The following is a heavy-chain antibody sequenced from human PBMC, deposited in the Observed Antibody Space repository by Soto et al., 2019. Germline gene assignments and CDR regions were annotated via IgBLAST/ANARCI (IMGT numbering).Heavy chain of an antibody. CDR1: GYSFFDYW. CDR2: IYPGDSDT. CDR3: ARTGPPYYYYYGMDV. Sequence: GESLKISCKGSGYSFFDYWIGWVRQVPGKGLEWMGVIYPGDSDTRYSPSFQGHVTISADKSISTAYLQWSTLKASDTAMYYCARTGPPYYYYYGMDVWGQGTTVTVSS. V-gene: IGHV5-51*01. J-gene: IGHJ6*02.